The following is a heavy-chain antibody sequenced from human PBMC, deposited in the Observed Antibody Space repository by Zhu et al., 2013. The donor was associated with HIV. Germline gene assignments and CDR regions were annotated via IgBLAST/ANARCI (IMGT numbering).Heavy chain of an antibody. J-gene: IGHJ4*02. CDR2: ISHGGRTT. CDR3: ARGDYVPGSYFDY. Sequence: QVQLQQWGAGLLTPSETLSLTCAVYGGSFSGYFWSWVRQSPGKGLEWIGEISHGGRTTYYNPSLKSRVSISADTSMNQFSLKLDSVTAADTAVYYCARGDYVPGSYFDYWGQGILVTVSS. CDR1: GGSFSGYF. D-gene: IGHD3-16*01. V-gene: IGHV4-34*01.